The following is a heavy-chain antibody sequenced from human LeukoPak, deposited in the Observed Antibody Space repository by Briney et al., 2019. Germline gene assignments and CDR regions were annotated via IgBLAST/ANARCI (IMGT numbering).Heavy chain of an antibody. Sequence: ASVKVSCKASGYTFTGYYMHWVRQPPGQGLEWMGLINPNSGGTNYAQKFQGRVTMTRDTSISTAYMELSRLRSDDTAVYYCAGAGYSYGYYGMDVWGQGTTVTVS. D-gene: IGHD5-18*01. J-gene: IGHJ6*02. V-gene: IGHV1-2*02. CDR3: AGAGYSYGYYGMDV. CDR1: GYTFTGYY. CDR2: INPNSGGT.